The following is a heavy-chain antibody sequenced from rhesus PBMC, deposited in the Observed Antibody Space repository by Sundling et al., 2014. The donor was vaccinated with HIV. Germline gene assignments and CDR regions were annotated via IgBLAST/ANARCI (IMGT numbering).Heavy chain of an antibody. CDR1: GDSISSNY. D-gene: IGHD2-2*01. J-gene: IGHJ4*01. Sequence: QVQLQESGPGLVKPSETLSLTCAVSGDSISSNYWSWIRQPPGKGLEWIGRIYGSSGNTYYNPSLKSRVTISKDPSKNQFSLKLSSMTAADTAVYYCVTTGVLATFDYWGQGLLVTVSS. CDR3: VTTGVLATFDY. CDR2: IYGSSGNT. V-gene: IGHV4-147*01.